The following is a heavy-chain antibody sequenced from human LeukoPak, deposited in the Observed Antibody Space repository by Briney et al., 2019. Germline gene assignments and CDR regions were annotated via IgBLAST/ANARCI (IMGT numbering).Heavy chain of an antibody. D-gene: IGHD2-8*01. J-gene: IGHJ4*02. V-gene: IGHV1-2*02. Sequence: ASVKVSCKASGYTFTSYGISWVRQAPGQGLEWMGWINPNSGGTNYAQKFQGRVTMTRDTSISTAYMELSRLRSDDTAVYYCARGNMLYGGIDYWGQGTLVTVSS. CDR1: GYTFTSYG. CDR2: INPNSGGT. CDR3: ARGNMLYGGIDY.